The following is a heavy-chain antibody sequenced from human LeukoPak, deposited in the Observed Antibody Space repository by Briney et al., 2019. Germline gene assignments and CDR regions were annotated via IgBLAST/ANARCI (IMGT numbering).Heavy chain of an antibody. V-gene: IGHV3-9*01. CDR1: GFIFDDYA. D-gene: IGHD1-26*01. CDR2: ISWNSNTI. J-gene: IGHJ6*03. Sequence: GGSLRLSCAASGFIFDDYAMHWVREAPGKGLEWVSGISWNSNTIGYADSVKGRFTISRDNAKNSLYLQMNSLRPEDTALYYCAKDAGGYYYYYMGVWGKGTTVTISS. CDR3: AKDAGGYYYYYMGV.